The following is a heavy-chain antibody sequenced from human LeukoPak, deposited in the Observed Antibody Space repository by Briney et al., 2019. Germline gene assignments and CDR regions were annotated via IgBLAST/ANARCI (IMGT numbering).Heavy chain of an antibody. J-gene: IGHJ3*02. CDR1: GFTFSSYG. V-gene: IGHV3-33*01. D-gene: IGHD1-20*01. CDR2: IWYDGSNK. CDR3: ARGGNWKAFDI. Sequence: PGRSLRLSCAASGFTFSSYGMHWGRQAPGKGLEWVAVIWYDGSNKYYADSVKGRFTISRDNSKNTLYLQMNSLRAEDTAVYYCARGGNWKAFDIWGQGTLVTVSS.